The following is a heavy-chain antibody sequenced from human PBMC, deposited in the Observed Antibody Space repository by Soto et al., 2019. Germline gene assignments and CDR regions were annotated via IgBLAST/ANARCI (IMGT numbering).Heavy chain of an antibody. J-gene: IGHJ6*02. D-gene: IGHD6-19*01. CDR2: FYYSGNT. V-gene: IGHV4-4*07. CDR3: ARMYNSGFYRPEGDYFLYGMDV. Sequence: XTLSLPCTVSGXSVSDYDWSWIRQPAGKGLEWIGRFYYSGNTKSNPSLKSRVTMSAETSKNQLSLSLRSVTAADSAIYYCARMYNSGFYRPEGDYFLYGMDVWGQGTTATVS. CDR1: GXSVSDYD.